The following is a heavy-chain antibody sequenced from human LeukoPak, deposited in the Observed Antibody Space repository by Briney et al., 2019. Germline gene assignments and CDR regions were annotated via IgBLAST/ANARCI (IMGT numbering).Heavy chain of an antibody. V-gene: IGHV1-3*01. CDR2: INAGNGNT. J-gene: IGHJ4*02. D-gene: IGHD6-13*01. CDR1: GYTFTSYA. Sequence: GASVKVSCKASGYTFTSYAMHWVRQAPGQRLEWMGWINAGNGNTKYSQKFQGRVTITRDTSASTAYMELSSLRSEDTAVYYCARGEQQLVRRYFDHWGQGTLVTVSS. CDR3: ARGEQQLVRRYFDH.